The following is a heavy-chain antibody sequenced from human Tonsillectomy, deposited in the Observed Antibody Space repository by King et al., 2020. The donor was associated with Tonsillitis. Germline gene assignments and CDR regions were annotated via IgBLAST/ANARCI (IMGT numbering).Heavy chain of an antibody. CDR2: IYYSGST. CDR3: ARDDRDYYGFTRFQH. J-gene: IGHJ1*01. Sequence: VQLQESGPGLVKPSQTLSLTCTVSGGSISSGGYYWGWIRQHPGKGLGWIGYIYYSGSTYYNPSLKSRVTISVDTSKNQFSLKLSSVTAADTAVYYCARDDRDYYGFTRFQHWGQGTLVTVSS. D-gene: IGHD3-10*01. V-gene: IGHV4-31*03. CDR1: GGSISSGGYY.